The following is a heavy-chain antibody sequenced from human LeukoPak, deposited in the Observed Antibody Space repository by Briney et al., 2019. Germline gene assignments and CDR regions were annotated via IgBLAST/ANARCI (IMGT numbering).Heavy chain of an antibody. J-gene: IGHJ4*02. CDR3: ARVGEQHLDY. D-gene: IGHD6-13*01. V-gene: IGHV1-8*01. CDR2: MHPNSGDT. Sequence: GASVKVSCKTSGYTFTGYAINWVRQAAGQGFEWMGWMHPNSGDTGYAHNLQGRITITRDSSTATVFMELSRLRSDDTAVYYCARVGEQHLDYWGQGTLVTVSS. CDR1: GYTFTGYA.